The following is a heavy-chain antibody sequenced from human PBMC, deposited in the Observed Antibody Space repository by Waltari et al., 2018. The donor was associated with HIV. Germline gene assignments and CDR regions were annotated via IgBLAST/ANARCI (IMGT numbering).Heavy chain of an antibody. D-gene: IGHD3-10*01. V-gene: IGHV3-21*02. CDR2: ISPTGSQI. CDR3: ARDRRSAMTSRGFDV. J-gene: IGHJ6*02. CDR1: GFSFTTYS. Sequence: EVQLVESGGGLVKPGESLRLSCVGSGFSFTTYSLNWVRQAPGRGLEWVASISPTGSQIHYPDSMRGRFTISRDNAGNSVFLQMNSLRPEDTAVYFCARDRRSAMTSRGFDVWGQGTTVTVSS.